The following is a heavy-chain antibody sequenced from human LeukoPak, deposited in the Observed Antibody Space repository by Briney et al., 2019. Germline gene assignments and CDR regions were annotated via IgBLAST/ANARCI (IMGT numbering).Heavy chain of an antibody. J-gene: IGHJ4*02. CDR1: GSNFTNYW. V-gene: IGHV5-51*01. CDR2: IYPGDSDT. D-gene: IGHD6-19*01. Sequence: GESLQISCKGSGSNFTNYWIGWVRQMPGKGLEWMGIIYPGDSDTRYSPSLQGQVTISADKSISTAYLQWSSLKASDTAMYFCARWLGTCFDHWGQGTLVTVSS. CDR3: ARWLGTCFDH.